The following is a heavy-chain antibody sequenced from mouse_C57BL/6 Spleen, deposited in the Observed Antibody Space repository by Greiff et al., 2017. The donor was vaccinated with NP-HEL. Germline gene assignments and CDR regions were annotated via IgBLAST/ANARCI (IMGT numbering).Heavy chain of an antibody. CDR3: ARDRENYFDY. Sequence: EVKLVESGGGLVKPGGSLKLSCAASGFTFSSYAMSWVRQTPEKRLEWVATISDGGSYTYYPDNVKGRFTISRDNAKNNLYLQMRHLKSEDTAMYYCARDRENYFDYWGQGTTLTVSS. V-gene: IGHV5-4*01. CDR2: ISDGGSYT. J-gene: IGHJ2*01. CDR1: GFTFSSYA.